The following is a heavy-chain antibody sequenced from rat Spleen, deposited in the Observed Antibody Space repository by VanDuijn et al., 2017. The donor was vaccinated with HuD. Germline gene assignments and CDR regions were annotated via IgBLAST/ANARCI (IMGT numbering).Heavy chain of an antibody. D-gene: IGHD5-1*01. CDR1: GFTFSDYN. CDR3: ARSLGAWDY. CDR2: IFYDGGST. J-gene: IGHJ2*01. Sequence: EVQLVESGGGLVQPGRSLKLSCAAAGFTFSDYNMAWVRQAPKQGLEWVATIFYDGGSTYYRDSVKGRFTISRDNAKSTLYLQMDSLRSEDTATYYCARSLGAWDYWGQGVMVTVSS. V-gene: IGHV5S10*01.